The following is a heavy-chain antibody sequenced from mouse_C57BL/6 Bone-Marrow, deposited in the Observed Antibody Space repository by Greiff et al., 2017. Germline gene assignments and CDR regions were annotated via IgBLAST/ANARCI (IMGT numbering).Heavy chain of an antibody. CDR1: GFTFSDYY. J-gene: IGHJ2*01. CDR3: ARDRLPGFDY. D-gene: IGHD2-4*01. CDR2: INYDGSST. V-gene: IGHV5-16*01. Sequence: EVKLMESEGGLVQPGSSMKLSCTASGFTFSDYYMAWVRQVPEKGLEWVANINYDGSSTYYLDSLKSRFIISRDNAKNILYLQMSSLKSEDTATYYCARDRLPGFDYWGQGTTLTVSS.